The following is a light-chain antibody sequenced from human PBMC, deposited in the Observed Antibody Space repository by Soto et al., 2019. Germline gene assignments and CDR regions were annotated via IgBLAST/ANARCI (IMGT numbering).Light chain of an antibody. CDR2: DVN. V-gene: IGLV2-11*01. CDR1: PTDVGGYNY. J-gene: IGLJ1*01. CDR3: CSYAGSYLFV. Sequence: QSVLTQPRSVSGSPGQSVTISCTGTPTDVGGYNYVSWYQQHPGKAPKLIIYDVNKQPTGVPDRFSGSKSGITASLTISGLRPEDEADYHCCSYAGSYLFVFGTGTKVTVL.